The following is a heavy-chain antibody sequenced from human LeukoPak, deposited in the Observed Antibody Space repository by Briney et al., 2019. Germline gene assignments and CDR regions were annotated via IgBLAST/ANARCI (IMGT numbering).Heavy chain of an antibody. V-gene: IGHV3-30*18. CDR1: GFIFNNYG. J-gene: IGHJ4*02. Sequence: PGGSLRLSCAASGFIFNNYGMHWVRQAPGKGLGWVAVISYDGSNKNYADSVKGRFTISRDSSKNTLYLQMNSLRVEDTAVYYCAKDWAPYCGGDCYFNYWGQGTLVTVSS. D-gene: IGHD2-21*02. CDR3: AKDWAPYCGGDCYFNY. CDR2: ISYDGSNK.